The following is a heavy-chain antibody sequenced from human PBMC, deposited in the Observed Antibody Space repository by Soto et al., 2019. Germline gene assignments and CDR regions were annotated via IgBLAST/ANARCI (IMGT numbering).Heavy chain of an antibody. V-gene: IGHV4-34*01. CDR2: INHSGST. CDR1: GGSFSGYY. D-gene: IGHD3-10*01. CDR3: ASETGYYDYGMDV. Sequence: QVQLQQWGAGLLKPSETLSLTCAVYGGSFSGYYWSWIRQPPGKGLEWIGEINHSGSTNYNPSLKSRVTISVDTSKNQFSLKLRSVTAADTAVYYCASETGYYDYGMDVCGQGTKVTVSS. J-gene: IGHJ6*02.